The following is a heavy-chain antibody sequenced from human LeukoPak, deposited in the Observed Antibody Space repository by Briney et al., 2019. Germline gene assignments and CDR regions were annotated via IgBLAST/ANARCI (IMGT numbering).Heavy chain of an antibody. CDR1: GGSISSYY. D-gene: IGHD5-18*01. J-gene: IGHJ6*03. V-gene: IGHV4-59*01. CDR2: IYYSGST. Sequence: SETLSLTCTVSGGSISSYYWSWIRQPPGKGLEWIGYIYYSGSTNYNPSLKSRVTISVDTSKNQFSLKLSSVTAADTAVYYCAREGYSYAHYYYYYMDVWGKGTTVTVPS. CDR3: AREGYSYAHYYYYYMDV.